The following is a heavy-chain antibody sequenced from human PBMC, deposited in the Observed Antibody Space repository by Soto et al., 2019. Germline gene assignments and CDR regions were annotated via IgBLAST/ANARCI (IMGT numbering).Heavy chain of an antibody. CDR3: ARLGVYCSGGSCYGYYYYYYGMDV. J-gene: IGHJ6*02. V-gene: IGHV3-23*01. CDR2: ISAGGDYI. CDR1: GFTFSTNA. D-gene: IGHD2-15*01. Sequence: ESGGGLVQPGGSLRLSCAASGFTFSTNAMAWVRQAPGKGLEWVSAISAGGDYIYYADSVKGRFTVSRDNSKNTLYLQMNSLRAEDTAVYYCARLGVYCSGGSCYGYYYYYYGMDVWGQGTTVTVSS.